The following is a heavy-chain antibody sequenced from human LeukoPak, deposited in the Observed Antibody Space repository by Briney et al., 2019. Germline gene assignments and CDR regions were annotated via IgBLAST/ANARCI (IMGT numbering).Heavy chain of an antibody. CDR2: IKQDESEK. CDR1: GFTFTNYW. D-gene: IGHD2-2*01. Sequence: GGSLRLSCAASGFTFTNYWMSWVRQAPGKGLEWVANIKQDESEKLYVDSVKGRFIISRDSVKNSLYLQMNSLRAEDTAVYYCARGCSSTSTSCSNFDYWGQGTLVTVSS. J-gene: IGHJ4*02. V-gene: IGHV3-7*01. CDR3: ARGCSSTSTSCSNFDY.